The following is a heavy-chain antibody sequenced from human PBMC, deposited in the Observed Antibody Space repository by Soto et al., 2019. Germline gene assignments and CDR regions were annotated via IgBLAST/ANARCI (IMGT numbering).Heavy chain of an antibody. V-gene: IGHV4-39*01. CDR2: IYYSGST. CDR1: GGSISSSSYY. CDR3: ARKSNWNSLGYYFDS. D-gene: IGHD1-7*01. Sequence: PSETLSLTCTVSGGSISSSSYYWYWIRHPSGKGLEWIGNIYYSGSTDYNPSLKSRATISVDTSKNQFSLKLRSVTAADTAVYYCARKSNWNSLGYYFDSWAQGTLVTVSS. J-gene: IGHJ4*02.